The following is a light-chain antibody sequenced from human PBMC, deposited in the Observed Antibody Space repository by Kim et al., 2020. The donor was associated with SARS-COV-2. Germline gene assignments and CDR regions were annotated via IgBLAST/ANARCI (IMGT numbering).Light chain of an antibody. V-gene: IGLV1-40*01. CDR1: SSNIGAGYD. CDR3: QSYDSSPS. CDR2: GNS. Sequence: APGQRVTISCTGSSSNIGAGYDVHWYQQLPGTAPKLLIYGNSNRPSGVPDRFSGSKSGTSASLAITGLQAEDEADYYCQSYDSSPSFGTGTKVTVL. J-gene: IGLJ1*01.